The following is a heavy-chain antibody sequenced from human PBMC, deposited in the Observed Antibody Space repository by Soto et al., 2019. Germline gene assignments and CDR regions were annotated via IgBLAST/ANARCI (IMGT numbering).Heavy chain of an antibody. D-gene: IGHD2-2*01. Sequence: GSLRLSCAASGFTFSSYSMNWVRQAPGKGLEWVSYISSSSSTIYYADSMKGRFTNYRDNAKISLYLQMNSLRAEDTAVYYCARTAVPSWGYYYYYMDVWGKGT. CDR3: ARTAVPSWGYYYYYMDV. J-gene: IGHJ6*03. CDR2: ISSSSSTI. V-gene: IGHV3-48*01. CDR1: GFTFSSYS.